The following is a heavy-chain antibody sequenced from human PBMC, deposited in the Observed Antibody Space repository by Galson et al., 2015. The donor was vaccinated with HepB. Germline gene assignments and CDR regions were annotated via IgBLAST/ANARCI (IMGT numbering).Heavy chain of an antibody. J-gene: IGHJ5*01. Sequence: SLRLSCAASGFTFSICAMAWVRQAPGKGLEWVSSISDNGRRTYFGDSVKGRFTISRDNSMNTVFLQMNGLRAEDTAVYYCAKVNTSGWYGSWGQGTLVAVSS. D-gene: IGHD6-19*01. CDR3: AKVNTSGWYGS. CDR1: GFTFSICA. V-gene: IGHV3-23*01. CDR2: ISDNGRRT.